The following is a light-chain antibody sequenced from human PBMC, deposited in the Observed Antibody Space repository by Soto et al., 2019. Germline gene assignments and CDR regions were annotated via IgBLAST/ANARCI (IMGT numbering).Light chain of an antibody. CDR2: GNS. J-gene: IGLJ1*01. CDR3: QSYDNSLSGSEV. Sequence: QAVVTQPPSVSGAPGQRVTISCTGSSSNIGAGYDVHWYQQLPGTAPKLLIYGNSNRPSGVPDRFSGSKSGTSASLAITGLQAEDEADYYCQSYDNSLSGSEVFGTGTKLTVL. V-gene: IGLV1-40*01. CDR1: SSNIGAGYD.